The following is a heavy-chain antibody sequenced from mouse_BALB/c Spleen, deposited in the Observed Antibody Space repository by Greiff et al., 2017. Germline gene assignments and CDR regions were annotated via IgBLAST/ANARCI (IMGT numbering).Heavy chain of an antibody. CDR1: GFNIKDTY. J-gene: IGHJ3*01. CDR2: IDPANGNT. CDR3: ARMSYGNFPWFAY. Sequence: VQLKQSGAELVKPGASVKLSCTASGFNIKDTYMHWVKQRPEQGLEWIGRIDPANGNTKYDPKFQGKATITADTSSNTAYLQLSSLTSEDTAVYYCARMSYGNFPWFAYWGQGTLVTVSA. D-gene: IGHD2-1*01. V-gene: IGHV14-3*02.